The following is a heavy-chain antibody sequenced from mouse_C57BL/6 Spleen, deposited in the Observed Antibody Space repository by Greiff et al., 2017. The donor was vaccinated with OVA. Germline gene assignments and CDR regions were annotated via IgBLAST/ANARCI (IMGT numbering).Heavy chain of an antibody. J-gene: IGHJ4*01. CDR2: IWSGGST. Sequence: QVQLQQSGPGLVQPSQSLSITCTVSGFSLTSYGVHWVRQSPGKGLEWLGVIWSGGSTDYNAAFISRLSISKDNSKSQVFFKMNSLQADDTAIYYCARNFITTVVASYYYAMDYWGQGTSVTVSS. D-gene: IGHD1-1*01. V-gene: IGHV2-2*01. CDR1: GFSLTSYG. CDR3: ARNFITTVVASYYYAMDY.